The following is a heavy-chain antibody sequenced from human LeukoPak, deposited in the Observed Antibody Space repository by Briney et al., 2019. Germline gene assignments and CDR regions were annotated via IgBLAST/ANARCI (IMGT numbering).Heavy chain of an antibody. CDR1: VYSFTSSG. J-gene: IGHJ4*02. CDR2: INTYNGFS. V-gene: IGHV1-18*01. D-gene: IGHD1-1*01. Sequence: ASVKVSCKTSVYSFTSSGITWVRQAPGQGLEWMGWINTYNGFSKYARKLQGRVTMTADTSKSTAYMELSSLSSDDTAVYYCAKNTTGGYSDYWGQGTLATVSS. CDR3: AKNTTGGYSDY.